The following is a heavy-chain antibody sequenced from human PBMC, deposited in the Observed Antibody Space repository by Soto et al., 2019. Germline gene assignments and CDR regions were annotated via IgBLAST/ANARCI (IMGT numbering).Heavy chain of an antibody. D-gene: IGHD3-16*02. Sequence: QVQLVQSGAEVKKPGSSVKVSCKASGGTFSSYAISWVRQAPGQGLEWMGGIIPIFGTANYAQKFQGRVTITADESTSTAYMALSSLRSEDTAVYYCARGGDYDYVWGSYRHLDYWGQGTLVTVSS. J-gene: IGHJ4*02. CDR1: GGTFSSYA. CDR3: ARGGDYDYVWGSYRHLDY. V-gene: IGHV1-69*01. CDR2: IIPIFGTA.